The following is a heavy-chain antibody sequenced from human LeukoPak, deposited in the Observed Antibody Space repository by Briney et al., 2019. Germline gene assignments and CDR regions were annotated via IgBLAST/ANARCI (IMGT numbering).Heavy chain of an antibody. V-gene: IGHV3-7*04. CDR1: GFTFSSYW. D-gene: IGHD3-22*01. Sequence: GGSLRLSCAASGFTFSSYWMSWVRQGPGKGLEWVANIKQDGSQKFYVDSVKGRFTISRDNAKNSLYLQMNSLRDGDTAVYYCARDWNYYDNSGFYGEYWGQGTLVTVSS. CDR3: ARDWNYYDNSGFYGEY. CDR2: IKQDGSQK. J-gene: IGHJ4*02.